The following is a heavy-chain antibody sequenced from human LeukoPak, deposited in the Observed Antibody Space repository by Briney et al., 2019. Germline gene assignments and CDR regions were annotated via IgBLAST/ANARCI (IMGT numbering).Heavy chain of an antibody. D-gene: IGHD4-17*01. Sequence: GGSLRLSCAASGFTFSSYALSWVRQAPGKGLEWVSAISGSGGSTYYADSVKGRFTIYRDNSNNTLYLQMSSLRAEDTAVYYCAQLPTYTVTTGYWGRGTLVTASS. CDR3: AQLPTYTVTTGY. V-gene: IGHV3-23*01. CDR2: ISGSGGST. CDR1: GFTFSSYA. J-gene: IGHJ4*02.